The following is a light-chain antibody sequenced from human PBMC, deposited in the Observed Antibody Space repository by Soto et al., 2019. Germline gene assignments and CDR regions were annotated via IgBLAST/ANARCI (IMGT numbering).Light chain of an antibody. CDR3: QSYDISLSGSV. J-gene: IGLJ1*01. Sequence: QSVLTQPPSVSGAPGQRVTISCTGSSSNIGAGFDVHWYQQLPGTAPKLLIYGNSNRPSGVPDRFSDSKSGTSASLAITGLQAEDEADYYCQSYDISLSGSVFGTGTKLTVL. CDR1: SSNIGAGFD. V-gene: IGLV1-40*01. CDR2: GNS.